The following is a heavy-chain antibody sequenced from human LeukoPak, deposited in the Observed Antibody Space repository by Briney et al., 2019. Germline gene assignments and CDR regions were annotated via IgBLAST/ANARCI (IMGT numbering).Heavy chain of an antibody. CDR3: ARDREAVGAPLRGWFDP. D-gene: IGHD1-26*01. J-gene: IGHJ5*02. Sequence: RPGGSLRLSCAASGFTFSSYAMNWVRQAPGKGLEWVSNISGRGGSTYYADSVKGRFTISRDNSKNTLYLQMNSLRAEDTAVYYCARDREAVGAPLRGWFDPWGQGTLVTVSS. V-gene: IGHV3-23*01. CDR2: ISGRGGST. CDR1: GFTFSSYA.